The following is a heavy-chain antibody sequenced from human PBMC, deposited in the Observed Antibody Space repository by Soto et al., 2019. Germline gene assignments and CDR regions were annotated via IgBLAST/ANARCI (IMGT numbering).Heavy chain of an antibody. CDR3: VRVVLVRGVIIGYYYYYYMDV. Sequence: ASVKVSCKASGYTFTSYGISWVRQAPGQGLEWMGWISAYNGNTNYAQKLQGRVTMTTDTSTSTAYMELRSLRSDDTAVYYCVRVVLVRGVIIGYYYYYYMDVWGKGTTVTVSS. V-gene: IGHV1-18*01. D-gene: IGHD3-10*01. J-gene: IGHJ6*03. CDR2: ISAYNGNT. CDR1: GYTFTSYG.